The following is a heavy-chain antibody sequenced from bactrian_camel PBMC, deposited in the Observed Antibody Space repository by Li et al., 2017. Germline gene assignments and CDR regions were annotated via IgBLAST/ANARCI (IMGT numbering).Heavy chain of an antibody. CDR1: GYSYNTYC. V-gene: IGHV3S53*01. J-gene: IGHJ4*01. D-gene: IGHD2*01. Sequence: HVQLVESGGDSVQAGGSLRLSCAVSGYSYNTYCMGWFRQALDKEREGLAALDSNGISTYAESVKGRFTISLDKAINTLYLQMDSLKPEDTAMYYCAAGQVRAHGGAWSRAYEYNYWGQGTQVTVS. CDR2: LDSNGIS. CDR3: AAGQVRAHGGAWSRAYEYNY.